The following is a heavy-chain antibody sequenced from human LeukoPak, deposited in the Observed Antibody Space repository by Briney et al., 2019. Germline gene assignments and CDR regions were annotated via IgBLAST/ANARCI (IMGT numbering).Heavy chain of an antibody. CDR3: ARFGVNYGMDV. V-gene: IGHV3-7*04. CDR1: GFTFSSFW. J-gene: IGHJ6*02. Sequence: GGSLRLSCAASGFTFSSFWMSWVRQTPGKGLEWVANIKPDGSEKEYVDYLKGRFTISRDNAENSLYLQVNSLRVEDTAVYYCARFGVNYGMDVWGQGTTVTVSS. CDR2: IKPDGSEK. D-gene: IGHD3-16*01.